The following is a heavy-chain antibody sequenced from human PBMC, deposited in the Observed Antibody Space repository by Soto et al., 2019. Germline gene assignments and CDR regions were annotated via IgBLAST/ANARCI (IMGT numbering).Heavy chain of an antibody. J-gene: IGHJ6*03. V-gene: IGHV3-30*18. CDR3: AKAGLRHFDWLPYYYWDV. CDR2: ISYDGTNR. CDR1: GFSFRNCG. Sequence: QVQLVESGGGVVQPGRSLRLSCAASGFSFRNCGMHWVRQAPGKGLEWVAIISYDGTNRFYADSVKGRFTISRDNSKNTLNLQMNSLRAEDTAVYYCAKAGLRHFDWLPYYYWDVWGKGTTVTVSS. D-gene: IGHD3-9*01.